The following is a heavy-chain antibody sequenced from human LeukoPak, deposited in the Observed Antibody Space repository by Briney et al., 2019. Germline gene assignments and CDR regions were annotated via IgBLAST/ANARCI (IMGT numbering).Heavy chain of an antibody. Sequence: SETLSLTCTVSGGSLSSGSYYWSWIRQPAGKGLEWIGRIYSSGITSYNPSLKSRVTISVDTSKNQFSLRLNSVTAADTAVYYCARDNPHGGYDLDYWGQGTLVTVSS. J-gene: IGHJ4*02. CDR1: GGSLSSGSYY. CDR2: IYSSGIT. V-gene: IGHV4-61*10. D-gene: IGHD5-12*01. CDR3: ARDNPHGGYDLDY.